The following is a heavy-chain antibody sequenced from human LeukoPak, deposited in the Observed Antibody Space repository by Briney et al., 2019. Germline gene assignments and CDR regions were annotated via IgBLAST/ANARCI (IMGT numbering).Heavy chain of an antibody. D-gene: IGHD6-13*01. CDR2: IYYSGST. CDR3: ARQGYGDSSSWFYFDY. Sequence: PSETLSLTCTVSGGSISSSSYYWGWIRQPPGKGLEWIGSIYYSGSTYYNPSLKSRVTISVDTSKNQFSLKLSSVTAADTAVYYCARQGYGDSSSWFYFDYWGQEPWSPSPQ. J-gene: IGHJ4*01. CDR1: GGSISSSSYY. V-gene: IGHV4-39*01.